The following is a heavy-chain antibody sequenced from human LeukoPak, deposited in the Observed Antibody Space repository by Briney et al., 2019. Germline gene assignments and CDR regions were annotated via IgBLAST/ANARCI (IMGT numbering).Heavy chain of an antibody. J-gene: IGHJ6*03. D-gene: IGHD6-13*01. V-gene: IGHV4-34*01. CDR3: ARAGPPFNSVIAAPKKHYYYYYYMDV. CDR2: INHSGST. CDR1: GGSFSGYY. Sequence: SETLSLTCAVYGGSFSGYYWSWIRQPPGKGLEWIGEINHSGSTNYNPSLKSRVTISVDTSKNQFSLKLSSVTAADTAVYYCARAGPPFNSVIAAPKKHYYYYYYMDVWGKGTTVTVSS.